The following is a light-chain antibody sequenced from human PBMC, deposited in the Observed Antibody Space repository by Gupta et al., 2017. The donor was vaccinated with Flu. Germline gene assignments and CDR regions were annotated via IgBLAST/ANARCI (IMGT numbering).Light chain of an antibody. CDR2: DDS. Sequence: GQTASIACGGTNIGSKNVHWYQQKPGQVPALVVYDDSDRPSGIPERFSGSNSGNTATLNITRVEAGDEADYYCQVWDSSSDHPGVFGGGTKLTVL. CDR1: NIGSKN. J-gene: IGLJ3*02. V-gene: IGLV3-21*02. CDR3: QVWDSSSDHPGV.